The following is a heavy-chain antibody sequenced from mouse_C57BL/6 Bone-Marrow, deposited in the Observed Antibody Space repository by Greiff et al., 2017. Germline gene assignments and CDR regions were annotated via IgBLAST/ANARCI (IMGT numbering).Heavy chain of an antibody. CDR3: ARDPYYSWARDY. J-gene: IGHJ4*01. CDR1: GFTFSSYA. Sequence: EVKRVESGGGLVKPGGSLKLSCAASGFTFSSYAMSWVRQTPEKRLEWVATISDGGSYTYYPDNVKGRFTISRDNAKNNLYLQMSHLKSDDTAMYYCARDPYYSWARDYWGQGTSVTVSS. V-gene: IGHV5-4*01. CDR2: ISDGGSYT. D-gene: IGHD2-10*01.